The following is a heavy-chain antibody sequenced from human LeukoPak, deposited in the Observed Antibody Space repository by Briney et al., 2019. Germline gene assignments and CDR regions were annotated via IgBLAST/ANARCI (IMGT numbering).Heavy chain of an antibody. J-gene: IGHJ4*02. CDR3: AATYYYDSSGYY. D-gene: IGHD3-22*01. CDR2: IYYSGST. CDR1: GGSISSSSYY. Sequence: PSETLSLTCTVSGGSISSSSYYWGWIRQPPGKGLEWIGSIYYSGSTYYNPSLKSRVTISVDTSKNQFSLKLSSVTAADTAVYYCAATYYYDSSGYYWGQGTLVTVSS. V-gene: IGHV4-39*01.